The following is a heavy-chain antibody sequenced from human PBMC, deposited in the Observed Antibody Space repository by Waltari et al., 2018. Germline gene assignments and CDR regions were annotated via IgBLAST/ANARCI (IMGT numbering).Heavy chain of an antibody. CDR1: GYTFTGNY. Sequence: QVQLVQSGAEVKKPGASVKVFCKASGYTFTGNYMHWVRQAPGQGLEWMGRFNPNRGGTNYAQEFQGRVTMTRDTSISTAYMELSRLRSDDTAVYYCARDPAYGDYFDYWGQGTLVTVSS. D-gene: IGHD4-17*01. J-gene: IGHJ4*02. CDR3: ARDPAYGDYFDY. V-gene: IGHV1-2*06. CDR2: FNPNRGGT.